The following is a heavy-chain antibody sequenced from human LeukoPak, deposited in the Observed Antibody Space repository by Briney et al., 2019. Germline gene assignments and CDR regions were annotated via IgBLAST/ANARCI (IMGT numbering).Heavy chain of an antibody. D-gene: IGHD2-2*01. Sequence: GGSLRLYCAASGFAFDVYGMSWVRQAPGKGLEWLSGINWNGASTTYADSVKGRFTISRDNAKKSLYLHMSSLRAEDTALYYCARNAAARYYYMDVWGKGTTVTVSS. J-gene: IGHJ6*03. CDR1: GFAFDVYG. CDR3: ARNAAARYYYMDV. CDR2: INWNGAST. V-gene: IGHV3-20*04.